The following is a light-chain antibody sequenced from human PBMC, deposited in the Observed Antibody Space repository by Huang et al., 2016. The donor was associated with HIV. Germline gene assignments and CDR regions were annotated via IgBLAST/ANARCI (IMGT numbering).Light chain of an antibody. V-gene: IGKV1-NL1*01. CDR3: QQYHSLPWT. CDR1: QGIDNS. Sequence: DIQMTQSPSSLSASVGDRVTITCRASQGIDNSLAWYQQKPEKAPRLLLYATSTWESGVPSRFSGSGSGTHYTLTINTLQPEDIASYYCQQYHSLPWTFGQGTKVEIK. CDR2: ATS. J-gene: IGKJ1*01.